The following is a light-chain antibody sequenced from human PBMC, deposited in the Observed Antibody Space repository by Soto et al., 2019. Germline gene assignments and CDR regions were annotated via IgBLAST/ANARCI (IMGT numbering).Light chain of an antibody. CDR2: KAS. V-gene: IGKV1-5*03. CDR1: QTISSW. CDR3: QHYNSYSEA. Sequence: DIHMTQSPSTPYGSLGDRVTITCGASQTISSWLAWYQQKPGKAPKLLIYKASTLKSGVPSRFSASGSGTEFTLTISSLKNDDFATYYCQHYNSYSEAFGQGTKVDIK. J-gene: IGKJ1*01.